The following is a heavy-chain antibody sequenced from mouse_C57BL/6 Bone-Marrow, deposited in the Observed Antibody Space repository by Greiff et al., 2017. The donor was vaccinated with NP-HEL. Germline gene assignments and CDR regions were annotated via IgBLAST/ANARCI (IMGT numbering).Heavy chain of an antibody. Sequence: EVQVVESGGGLVKPGGSLKLSCAASGFTFSSYAMSWVRQTPEKRLEWVATISDGGSYTYYPDNVKGRFTISRDNAKNNLYLQMSHLKSEDTAMYYCARDPWGYGSSYWYFDVWGTGTTVTVSS. D-gene: IGHD1-1*01. V-gene: IGHV5-4*01. CDR3: ARDPWGYGSSYWYFDV. CDR1: GFTFSSYA. CDR2: ISDGGSYT. J-gene: IGHJ1*03.